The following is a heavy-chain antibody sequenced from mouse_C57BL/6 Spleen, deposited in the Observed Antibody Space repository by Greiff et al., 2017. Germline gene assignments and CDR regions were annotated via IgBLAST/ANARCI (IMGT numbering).Heavy chain of an antibody. CDR3: AREGEVLRFFAY. Sequence: QVQLQQPGAELVRPGSSVKLSCKASGYTFTSYWMPWVKQRPIQGLEWIGNIDPSDSETHYNQKFKDKATLTVDKSSSTAYMQLSSLTSEDSAVYYCAREGEVLRFFAYWGQGTLVTVSA. CDR1: GYTFTSYW. D-gene: IGHD1-1*01. CDR2: IDPSDSET. J-gene: IGHJ3*01. V-gene: IGHV1-52*01.